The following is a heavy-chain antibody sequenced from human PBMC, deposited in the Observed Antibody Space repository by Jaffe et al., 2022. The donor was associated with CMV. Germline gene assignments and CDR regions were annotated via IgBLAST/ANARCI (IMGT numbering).Heavy chain of an antibody. J-gene: IGHJ6*02. CDR3: ARIQAAGSSGWYENYYYYYGMDV. V-gene: IGHV2-26*01. Sequence: QVTLKESGPVLVKPTETLTLTCTVSGFSLSNARMGVSWIRQPPGKALEWLAHIFSNDEKSYSTSLKSRLTISKDTSKSQVVLTMTNMDPVDTATYYCARIQAAGSSGWYENYYYYYGMDVWGQGTTVTVSS. D-gene: IGHD6-19*01. CDR2: IFSNDEK. CDR1: GFSLSNARMG.